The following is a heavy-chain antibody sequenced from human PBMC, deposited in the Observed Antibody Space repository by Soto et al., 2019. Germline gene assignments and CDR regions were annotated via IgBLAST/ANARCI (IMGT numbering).Heavy chain of an antibody. CDR1: GFTFSSYG. CDR3: AKDRSPPPYSSTGCDY. D-gene: IGHD6-13*01. CDR2: ISYDGSNK. J-gene: IGHJ4*02. Sequence: QVQLVESGGGVVQPGRSLRLSCAASGFTFSSYGMHWVRQAPGKGLEWVAVISYDGSNKYYADSVKGRFTISRDNSKKTLYLQMNSLRAEDTAVYYCAKDRSPPPYSSTGCDYWGQGTLVTVSS. V-gene: IGHV3-30*18.